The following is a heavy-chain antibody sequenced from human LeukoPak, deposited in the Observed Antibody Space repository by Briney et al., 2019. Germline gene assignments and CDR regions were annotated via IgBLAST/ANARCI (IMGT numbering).Heavy chain of an antibody. CDR3: ARHLSGSAMMHYFDS. CDR2: IYYNGNS. Sequence: SETLSLTCNVSGASISSGRNYWGWIRQSPGKGLEWIGSIYYNGNSYYNPSLKSRVSISVDTSKKHISLEVSSLTAADAALYFCARHLSGSAMMHYFDSWGQGTLVTVSS. V-gene: IGHV4-39*01. D-gene: IGHD5-18*01. CDR1: GASISSGRNY. J-gene: IGHJ4*02.